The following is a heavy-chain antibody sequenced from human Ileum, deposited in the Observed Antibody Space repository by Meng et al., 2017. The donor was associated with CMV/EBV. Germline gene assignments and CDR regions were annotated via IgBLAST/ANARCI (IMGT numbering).Heavy chain of an antibody. CDR3: AGLFNDYKSWFDP. V-gene: IGHV4-59*01. D-gene: IGHD4-11*01. CDR1: GGSISSYY. Sequence: GSLRLSCTVSGGSISSYYWSGIRQPPGKGLEWIGYIYYSGSTNYNPSLKSRVTISVDTSKNQFSLKLSSVTAADTAVYYCAGLFNDYKSWFDPWGQGTLVTVSS. CDR2: IYYSGST. J-gene: IGHJ5*02.